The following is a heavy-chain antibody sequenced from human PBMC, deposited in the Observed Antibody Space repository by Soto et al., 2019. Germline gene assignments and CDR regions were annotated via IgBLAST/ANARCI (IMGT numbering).Heavy chain of an antibody. CDR3: ATRTFGYSGYDAISWYFDY. CDR1: GGSFSGYY. J-gene: IGHJ4*02. Sequence: TSETLSLTCAVYGGSFSGYYWSWIRQPPGKGLEWIGEINHSGSTNYNPSLKSRVTISVDTSKNQFSLKLSSVTAADTAVYYCATRTFGYSGYDAISWYFDYWGQGTLVTVSS. CDR2: INHSGST. V-gene: IGHV4-34*01. D-gene: IGHD5-12*01.